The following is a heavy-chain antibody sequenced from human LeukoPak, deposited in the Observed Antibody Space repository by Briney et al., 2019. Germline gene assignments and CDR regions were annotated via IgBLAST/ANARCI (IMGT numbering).Heavy chain of an antibody. J-gene: IGHJ4*02. CDR3: ARLVRYGSSSLDY. Sequence: PSETLSLSCTVSGGSINSYYWSWIRQPPGKGLEWIGYIYYSGSTNYNPSLKSRVTISVDTSKNQFSLKLSSVTAADTAVYYCARLVRYGSSSLDYWGQGTLVTVSS. CDR2: IYYSGST. D-gene: IGHD6-13*01. CDR1: GGSINSYY. V-gene: IGHV4-59*08.